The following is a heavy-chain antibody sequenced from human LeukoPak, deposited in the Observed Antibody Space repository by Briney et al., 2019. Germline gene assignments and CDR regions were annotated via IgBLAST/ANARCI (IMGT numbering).Heavy chain of an antibody. J-gene: IGHJ4*02. CDR2: IYYSGNT. D-gene: IGHD6-6*01. CDR3: ARALARPAYFDY. CDR1: GGSISGSY. V-gene: IGHV4-59*01. Sequence: PSETLSLTCTVSGGSISGSYWSWIRQPPGKGLEWIGYIYYSGNTNYNPSLKSRVTISVDTSKNQFSLKLSSVTAADTAVYYCARALARPAYFDYWGQGTLVSVSS.